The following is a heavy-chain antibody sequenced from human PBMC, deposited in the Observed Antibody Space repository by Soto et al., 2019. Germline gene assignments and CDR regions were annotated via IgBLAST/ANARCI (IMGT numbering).Heavy chain of an antibody. J-gene: IGHJ4*02. CDR2: INHTGST. CDR3: ARDKITGLFDY. V-gene: IGHV4-34*01. D-gene: IGHD2-8*02. Sequence: SETQSLTSTVYGGSFRGYSWTWIRQPPGTGLEWIGEINHTGSTNYNPSLKSRVTISVDTSKNQFSLKLTSVTAADTAVYYCARDKITGLFDYWGQGTLVTVSS. CDR1: GGSFRGYS.